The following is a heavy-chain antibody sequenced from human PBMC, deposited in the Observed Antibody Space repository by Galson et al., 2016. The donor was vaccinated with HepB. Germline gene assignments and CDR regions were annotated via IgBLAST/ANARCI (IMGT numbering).Heavy chain of an antibody. CDR1: GGDIDSNNW. CDR3: ARDLGGAAAGPYWYFDV. D-gene: IGHD6-13*01. V-gene: IGHV4-4*02. Sequence: ETLSLTCGVSGGDIDSNNWWSWVRQPPGKGLEWIGDIFHSGSTNYNPSLKSRVTISRDTSKNEISLRLSSVSAADTAVYYCARDLGGAAAGPYWYFDVWGRGTLVIVSS. CDR2: IFHSGST. J-gene: IGHJ2*01.